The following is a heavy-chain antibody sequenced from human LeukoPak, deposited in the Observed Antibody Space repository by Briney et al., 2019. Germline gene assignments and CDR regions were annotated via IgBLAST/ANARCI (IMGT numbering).Heavy chain of an antibody. J-gene: IGHJ4*02. CDR1: GGSISSTN. CDR3: ARTGSTVTMLYPFDH. CDR2: IYYSGST. D-gene: IGHD4-17*01. V-gene: IGHV4-59*01. Sequence: SETLSLTCGVSGGSISSTNWRTWVRQPPGKGLEWIGYIYYSGSTNYNPSLKSRVSISVDTSKNQFSLKLSSVTAADTAVYYCARTGSTVTMLYPFDHWGQGTLVTVSS.